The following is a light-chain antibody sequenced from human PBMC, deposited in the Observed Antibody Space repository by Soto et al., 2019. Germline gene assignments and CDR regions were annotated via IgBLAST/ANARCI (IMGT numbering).Light chain of an antibody. CDR1: QSVSSY. V-gene: IGKV3-11*01. J-gene: IGKJ1*01. CDR2: DAP. Sequence: VLRQSPATLSLSPVEISTLSCRASQSVSSYLAWYQQKPGQAPRLLIYDAPSRATGIPDRFSGSGSGTDFTLTISSLEPEDFAVYYCQQRSNWWTFGQGTKVDIK. CDR3: QQRSNWWT.